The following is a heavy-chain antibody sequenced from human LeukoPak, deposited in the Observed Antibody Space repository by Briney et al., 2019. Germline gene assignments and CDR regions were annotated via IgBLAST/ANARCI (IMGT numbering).Heavy chain of an antibody. V-gene: IGHV1-2*06. CDR3: AAYDSSGYYYDY. J-gene: IGHJ4*02. Sequence: ASVKVSCKASGYTFTGYYMHWVRQAPGQGLEWMGRINPNSGGTNYAQKFQGRVTMTRVTSISTAYMELSRLRSDDTAVYYCAAYDSSGYYYDYWGQGTLVTVSS. D-gene: IGHD3-22*01. CDR1: GYTFTGYY. CDR2: INPNSGGT.